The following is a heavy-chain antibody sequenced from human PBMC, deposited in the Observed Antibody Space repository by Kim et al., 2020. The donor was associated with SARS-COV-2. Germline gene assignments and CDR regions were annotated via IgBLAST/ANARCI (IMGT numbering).Heavy chain of an antibody. CDR2: MNPNSGNT. CDR1: GYTFTSYD. D-gene: IGHD2-2*01. CDR3: ARSPSFTCSSLSCPYYFDY. V-gene: IGHV1-8*01. Sequence: ASVKVSCKASGYTFTSYDINWVRQATGQGLEWMGWMNPNSGNTGYAPKFQGRVTMTRDTSMSTVYMELSSLISEDTAVYYCARSPSFTCSSLSCPYYFDYWGQGTLVTVSS. J-gene: IGHJ4*02.